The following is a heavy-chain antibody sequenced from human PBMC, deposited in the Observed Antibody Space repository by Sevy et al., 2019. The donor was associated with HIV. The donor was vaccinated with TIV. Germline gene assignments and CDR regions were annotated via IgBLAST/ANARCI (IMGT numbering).Heavy chain of an antibody. CDR3: ARDGSSGGLFLKDYYYFGMDV. D-gene: IGHD3-16*01. J-gene: IGHJ6*02. Sequence: GGSLRLSCAASGFTFSSYAMHWVRQAPGKGLEWVAVISYDGNNKYADSVKGRLTISIDNSKNTLYLQMNSLRAEDTAVYYCARDGSSGGLFLKDYYYFGMDVWGQGTTVTVSS. CDR1: GFTFSSYA. V-gene: IGHV3-30*03. CDR2: ISYDGNNK.